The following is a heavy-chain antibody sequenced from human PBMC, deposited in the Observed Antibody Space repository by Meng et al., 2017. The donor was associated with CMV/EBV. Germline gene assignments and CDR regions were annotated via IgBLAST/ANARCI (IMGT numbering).Heavy chain of an antibody. Sequence: QGQLLPAGAEVKEAGCALMLSCRASGGTFSSYAISLVRQAPGQGLEWMGGIIPIFGTANYAQKFQGRVTITADESTSTAYMELSSLRSEDTAVYYCARNQPSRGWSQEDYWGQGTLVTVSS. CDR3: ARNQPSRGWSQEDY. CDR1: GGTFSSYA. J-gene: IGHJ4*02. CDR2: IIPIFGTA. V-gene: IGHV1-69*01. D-gene: IGHD2-15*01.